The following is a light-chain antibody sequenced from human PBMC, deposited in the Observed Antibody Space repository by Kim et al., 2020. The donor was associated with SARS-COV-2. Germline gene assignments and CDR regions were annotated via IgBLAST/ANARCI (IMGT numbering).Light chain of an antibody. CDR2: GKN. Sequence: VSWGQTVRITCQGDSLRSYYATWYQQKPGQAPIVVIYGKNNRPSGFPDRFSGSSSGNTASLTSTGTQAGDEADYYCNSRDSNDNVVFGGGTQLTVL. CDR3: NSRDSNDNVV. J-gene: IGLJ2*01. CDR1: SLRSYY. V-gene: IGLV3-19*01.